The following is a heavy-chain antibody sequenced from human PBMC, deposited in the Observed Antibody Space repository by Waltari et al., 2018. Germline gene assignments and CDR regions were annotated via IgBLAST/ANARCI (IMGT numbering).Heavy chain of an antibody. D-gene: IGHD2-15*01. J-gene: IGHJ4*02. CDR3: VKGSWCDD. V-gene: IGHV3-23*01. CDR1: GFTFSTFD. CDR2: IHGRDNST. Sequence: EVHLLESGGGLVQPGESLRLSCAASGFTFSTFDMTWVRQAPGKGLEWVSVIHGRDNSTYYADSVKGRFIISKDKSKNTLYLQMNSLRGDDTAMYYCVKGSWCDDWGQGTLVTVSS.